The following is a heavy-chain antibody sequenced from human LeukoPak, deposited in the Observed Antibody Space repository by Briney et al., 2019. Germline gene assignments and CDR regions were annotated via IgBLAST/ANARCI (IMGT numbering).Heavy chain of an antibody. CDR3: ARSAAMKKFDY. Sequence: SETLSLTCTVSGGSVSSGDYYWSWIRQLPGKGLEWIGYIYYSGSTYYNPSLKSRVTISVDKSKNQFSLKLSPVTAADTAVYYCARSAAMKKFDYWGQGTLVTVSS. CDR1: GGSVSSGDYY. V-gene: IGHV4-30-4*08. J-gene: IGHJ4*02. CDR2: IYYSGST. D-gene: IGHD2-2*01.